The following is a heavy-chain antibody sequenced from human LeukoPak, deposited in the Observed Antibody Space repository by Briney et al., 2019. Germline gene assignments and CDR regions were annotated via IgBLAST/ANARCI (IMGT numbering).Heavy chain of an antibody. V-gene: IGHV4-59*08. CDR1: GGSIRGYY. CDR3: VRHSSGTTYDH. Sequence: SETLSLTCTVSGGSIRGYYWSWIRQPPGKGLEWIAYISQSGTTNCNPSLKSRVTISLDMSKNQFSLNLNSVTAADTAVYYCVRHSSGTTYDHWGQGTLVTVSS. CDR2: ISQSGTT. D-gene: IGHD1-7*01. J-gene: IGHJ5*02.